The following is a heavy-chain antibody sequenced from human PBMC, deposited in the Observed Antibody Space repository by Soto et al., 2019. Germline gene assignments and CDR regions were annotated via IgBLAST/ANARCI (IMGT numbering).Heavy chain of an antibody. Sequence: GGSLRLSCAASGFTFSSYSMNWVRQAPGKGLEWVSSISSSSSYIYYADSVKGRFTISRDNAKNSLYLQMNSLRAEDTAVYYCAREASFETKYYYDSSGYPDYWGQGTLVTVSS. J-gene: IGHJ4*02. CDR2: ISSSSSYI. V-gene: IGHV3-21*01. CDR1: GFTFSSYS. CDR3: AREASFETKYYYDSSGYPDY. D-gene: IGHD3-22*01.